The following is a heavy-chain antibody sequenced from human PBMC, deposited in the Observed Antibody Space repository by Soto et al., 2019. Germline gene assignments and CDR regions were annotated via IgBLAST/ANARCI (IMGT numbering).Heavy chain of an antibody. CDR3: ARDFTKSSSWPYYFDY. J-gene: IGHJ4*02. CDR1: GYTFTGYY. D-gene: IGHD6-13*01. Sequence: ASLKVSCKASGYTFTGYYMHWVRQAPGQGLEWMGWISAYSGSTKFAQKLQGRVTMTTDTSTTTAYMELRSLTSDDTAVYYCARDFTKSSSWPYYFDYWGQGTLVTVSS. CDR2: ISAYSGST. V-gene: IGHV1-18*04.